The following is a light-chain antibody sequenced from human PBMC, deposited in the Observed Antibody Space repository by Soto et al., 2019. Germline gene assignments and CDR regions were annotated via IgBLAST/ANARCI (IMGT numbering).Light chain of an antibody. Sequence: EIVMTQSPATLSVSPGERATLSCRASQSVSTNLAWYHQKPGQAPRLLIYGSSTRATGVPASFSGSGSGTEFTLTISSLQSEDFAVYYGQQYNNWPQTFGQGTKVEIK. J-gene: IGKJ1*01. CDR1: QSVSTN. CDR3: QQYNNWPQT. CDR2: GSS. V-gene: IGKV3-15*01.